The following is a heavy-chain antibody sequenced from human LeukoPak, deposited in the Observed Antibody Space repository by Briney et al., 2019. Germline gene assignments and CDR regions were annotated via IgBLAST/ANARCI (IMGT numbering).Heavy chain of an antibody. Sequence: GGTLRLSCAASGFTFSSYGMSWVRQAPGKGLEWVSAISGSGGSTYYADSVKGRFTISRDNSKNTLYLQMNSLRAEDTAVYYCAKTGSSYSSSWFDYWGQGTLVTVSS. CDR1: GFTFSSYG. CDR2: ISGSGGST. CDR3: AKTGSSYSSSWFDY. J-gene: IGHJ4*02. V-gene: IGHV3-23*01. D-gene: IGHD6-13*01.